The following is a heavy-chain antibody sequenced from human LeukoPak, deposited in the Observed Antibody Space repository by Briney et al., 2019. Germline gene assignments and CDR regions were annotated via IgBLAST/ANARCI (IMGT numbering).Heavy chain of an antibody. D-gene: IGHD2-21*01. CDR3: ARDRKVAIASSPLDP. CDR1: GFTFSSYS. J-gene: IGHJ5*02. CDR2: ISSSSSYI. V-gene: IGHV3-21*01. Sequence: GGSLRLSCAASGFTFSSYSMNWVRQAPGKGLEWVSSISSSSSYIYYADSVKGRFTISRDNAKNSLYLQMNSLRAEDTAVYYCARDRKVAIASSPLDPWGQGTLVTVSS.